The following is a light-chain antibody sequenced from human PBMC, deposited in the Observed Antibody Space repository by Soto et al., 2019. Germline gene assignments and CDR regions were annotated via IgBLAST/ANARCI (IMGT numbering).Light chain of an antibody. V-gene: IGKV3-11*01. CDR2: DAS. J-gene: IGKJ4*01. CDR1: QSIRSY. CDR3: QQRSNWIT. Sequence: EIVFTQSPATLSLSPGERATLSCRASQSIRSYLAWYQQKPGQTPRLLIYDASNRATGIPARFSGSGSGTDFTLTISSLEPEDFAIYYCQQRSNWITFGGGTKVEIK.